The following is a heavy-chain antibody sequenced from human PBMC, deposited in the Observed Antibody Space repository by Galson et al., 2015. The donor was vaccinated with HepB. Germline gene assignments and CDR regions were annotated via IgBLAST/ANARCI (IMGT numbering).Heavy chain of an antibody. CDR3: GRDERRCGSSILSCYPSDY. CDR1: GFIFSGYA. D-gene: IGHD2-2*01. Sequence: SLRLSCAGSGFIFSGYAMNWVRQAPGKGLEWVAAISRTSSYIYYAESVKGRFTISRDNAKDSVYLQMKSLRADDTAVYYCGRDERRCGSSILSCYPSDYWGQGTLGTVSP. V-gene: IGHV3-21*01. CDR2: ISRTSSYI. J-gene: IGHJ4*01.